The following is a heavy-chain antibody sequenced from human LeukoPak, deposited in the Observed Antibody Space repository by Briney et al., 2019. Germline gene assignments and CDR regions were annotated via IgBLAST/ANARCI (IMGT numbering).Heavy chain of an antibody. CDR2: MYYSGST. Sequence: PSETLSLTCTVSGGSISSCYWSWIRQPPGKGLEWIGYMYYSGSTNYNPSLKSRVTISVDTSKNQFSLNLSSVTAADTAVYYCARLYGSGTSNYYFDYWGQGTLVTVSS. D-gene: IGHD3-10*01. CDR1: GGSISSCY. V-gene: IGHV4-59*08. CDR3: ARLYGSGTSNYYFDY. J-gene: IGHJ4*02.